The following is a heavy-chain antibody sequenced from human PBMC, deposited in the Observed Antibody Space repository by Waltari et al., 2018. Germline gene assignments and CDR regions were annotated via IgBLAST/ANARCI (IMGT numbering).Heavy chain of an antibody. CDR1: GFTFSGNA. V-gene: IGHV3-23*01. J-gene: IGHJ3*02. Sequence: EVELLESGGGLVQHGGSLRLSCTTSGFTFSGNAMGWVRQAPGKGLEGVGGIGSDLNTHYADSVKGRVTISRDNSKNTLYLQMNSLRAEDTALYYCVKDIFRWAFDIWGQGTMVTVSS. CDR3: VKDIFRWAFDI. CDR2: IGSDLNT. D-gene: IGHD3-9*01.